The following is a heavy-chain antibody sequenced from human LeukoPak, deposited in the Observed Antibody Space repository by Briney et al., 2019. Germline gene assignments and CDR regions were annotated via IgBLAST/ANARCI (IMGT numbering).Heavy chain of an antibody. Sequence: PGGSLRLSCAASGFTFSSYWMHWVRQAPGKGLVWVSRINSDGTTTNYADSVQGRFTISRDNAKNTLYLQMNSLRAEDTVVYYCARDCGGDGDSYSGLGFLDYYYYYMDVWGKGTTVTVSS. D-gene: IGHD2-21*02. V-gene: IGHV3-74*01. J-gene: IGHJ6*03. CDR2: INSDGTTT. CDR1: GFTFSSYW. CDR3: ARDCGGDGDSYSGLGFLDYYYYYMDV.